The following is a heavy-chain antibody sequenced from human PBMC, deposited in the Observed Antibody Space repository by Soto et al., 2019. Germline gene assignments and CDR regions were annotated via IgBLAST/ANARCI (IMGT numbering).Heavy chain of an antibody. CDR1: GFTFSTYW. J-gene: IGHJ4*02. V-gene: IGHV3-74*01. CDR2: IKTDGSST. Sequence: EVQLAESGGGLVQPGGSLRLSCAASGFTFSTYWMHWVRQAPGKGLVWVARIKTDGSSTTYADSVKGRFAISRDNAKNTLYLQMNSLRAEDTAVYYCAKARVRGFDYWGQGTLVTVSS. CDR3: AKARVRGFDY. D-gene: IGHD3-10*01.